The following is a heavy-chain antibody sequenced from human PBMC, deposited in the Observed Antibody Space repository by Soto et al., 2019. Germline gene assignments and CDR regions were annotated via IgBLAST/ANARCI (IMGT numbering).Heavy chain of an antibody. D-gene: IGHD4-17*01. CDR2: ISYDGSNK. J-gene: IGHJ4*02. CDR1: RFSFSSYG. Sequence: QVQLVASGGGVVQPGRSLRLSCVASRFSFSSYGMHWVRQAPGKGLEWVAVISYDGSNKYYADSVKGRFSISRDNSNNTLYLQMNSLRPEDTAVYSCATVTAVGSLWSGLHPLGSLDYWGQGTLVPVSS. CDR3: ATVTAVGSLWSGLHPLGSLDY. V-gene: IGHV3-30*03.